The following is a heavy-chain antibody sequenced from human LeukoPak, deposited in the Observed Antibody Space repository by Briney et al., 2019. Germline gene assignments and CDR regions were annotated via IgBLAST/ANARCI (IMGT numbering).Heavy chain of an antibody. D-gene: IGHD2/OR15-2a*01. CDR2: ISDSGTST. Sequence: GGSLRLSRAASGFTFNSCAMSWVRQAPGEGLEWVSTISDSGTSTFYADSVKGRFTISRDNSKNTLYVQMNSLRAEDTAVYYCAKRDYYSFDYWGQGTLVTVSS. V-gene: IGHV3-23*01. J-gene: IGHJ4*02. CDR1: GFTFNSCA. CDR3: AKRDYYSFDY.